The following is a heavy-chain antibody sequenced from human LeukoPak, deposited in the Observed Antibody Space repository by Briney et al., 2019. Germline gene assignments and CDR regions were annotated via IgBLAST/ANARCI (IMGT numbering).Heavy chain of an antibody. Sequence: PGGSLRLSCAASGLTFSSYAMSWVRQAPGKGLEWVSAISGSGGSTYYADSVKGRFTISRDNSKNTLYLQMNSLRAEDTAVYYCAKAGGITIFGVVIIPIDYWGQGTLVTVSS. V-gene: IGHV3-23*01. CDR1: GLTFSSYA. CDR3: AKAGGITIFGVVIIPIDY. CDR2: ISGSGGST. D-gene: IGHD3-3*01. J-gene: IGHJ4*02.